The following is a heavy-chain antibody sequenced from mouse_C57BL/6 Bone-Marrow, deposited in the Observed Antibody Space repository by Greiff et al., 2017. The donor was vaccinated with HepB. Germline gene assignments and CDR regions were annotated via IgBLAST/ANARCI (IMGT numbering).Heavy chain of an antibody. J-gene: IGHJ3*01. D-gene: IGHD1-1*01. CDR1: GYTFTSYW. CDR2: IYPGNSDT. V-gene: IGHV1-5*01. Sequence: VHLQQSGTVLARPGASVKMSCKTSGYTFTSYWMHWVKQRPGQGLEWIGAIYPGNSDTSYNQKFKGKAKLTAVTSASTAYMELSSLTNEDSAVYYCTRWGYGSSYGWFAYWGQGTLVTVSA. CDR3: TRWGYGSSYGWFAY.